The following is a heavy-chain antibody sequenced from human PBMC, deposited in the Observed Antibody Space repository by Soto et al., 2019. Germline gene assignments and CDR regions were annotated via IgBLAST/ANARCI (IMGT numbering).Heavy chain of an antibody. V-gene: IGHV4-59*08. CDR3: ARRRGKQLRTNYYYYMDV. CDR1: GGSISSYY. J-gene: IGHJ6*03. CDR2: IYYSGST. D-gene: IGHD6-13*01. Sequence: PSETLSLTCTVSGGSISSYYWSWIRQPPGKGLEWIGYIYYSGSTNYNPSLKSRVTISVDTSENQFSLKLSSVTAADTAVYYCARRRGKQLRTNYYYYMDVWGKGTTVTVSS.